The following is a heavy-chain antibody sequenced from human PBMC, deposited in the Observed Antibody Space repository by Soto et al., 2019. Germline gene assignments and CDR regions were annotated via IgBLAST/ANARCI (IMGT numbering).Heavy chain of an antibody. CDR1: GYTFTSYG. D-gene: IGHD3-16*02. V-gene: IGHV1-3*01. CDR2: INPGNGNT. Sequence: VASVKVSCKASGYTFTSYGINWVRQAPGRGLEWMGWINPGNGNTKYSQQFQGRVIIDRDTSASTAYMELSSLRSEDTAVYYCARGEVYVWGSYRKYWFDPWGQGTLVTVSS. CDR3: ARGEVYVWGSYRKYWFDP. J-gene: IGHJ5*02.